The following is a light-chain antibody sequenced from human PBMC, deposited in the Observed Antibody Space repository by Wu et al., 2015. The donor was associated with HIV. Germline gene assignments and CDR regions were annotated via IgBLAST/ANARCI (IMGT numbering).Light chain of an antibody. CDR2: TAS. J-gene: IGKJ1*01. V-gene: IGKV3-15*01. Sequence: EIVLTQSPGTLSLSPGERATLSCRASQSVSNNLAWYQHKPGQAPRLLIYTASTRATGIPARFSGSGSGAEFTLTISSLQSEDFAVYYCQQYNKWPRSFGQGTKVEVK. CDR3: QQYNKWPRS. CDR1: QSVSNN.